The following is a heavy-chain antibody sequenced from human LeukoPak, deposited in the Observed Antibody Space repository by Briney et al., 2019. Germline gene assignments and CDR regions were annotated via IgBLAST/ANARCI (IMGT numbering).Heavy chain of an antibody. D-gene: IGHD3-10*01. CDR3: ARDTPGYRVRGVFDY. V-gene: IGHV1-8*01. CDR1: GYTFTSYD. J-gene: IGHJ4*02. CDR2: MNPNRGNK. Sequence: ASVKVSCKASGYTFTSYDIKWVRQAAGQGLEWMGWMNPNRGNKGYAQKFQGRVTMTRNTSINTAHMEPDSLGREETAGDYCARDTPGYRVRGVFDYWGQGNLVTVSS.